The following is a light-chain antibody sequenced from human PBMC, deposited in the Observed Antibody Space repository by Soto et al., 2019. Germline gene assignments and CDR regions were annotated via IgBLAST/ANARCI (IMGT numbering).Light chain of an antibody. CDR3: AAWDDSLNGWV. J-gene: IGLJ3*02. CDR2: NNN. V-gene: IGLV1-44*01. CDR1: SSNIGSDT. Sequence: QPVLTQPPSASGTPGQRVTISCSGSSSNIGSDTVDWYQQLPGTAPKLLIYNNNQRPSGVPDRFSGSKSGTSASLAISGLQSEDEADYYCAAWDDSLNGWVFGGGTKVTVL.